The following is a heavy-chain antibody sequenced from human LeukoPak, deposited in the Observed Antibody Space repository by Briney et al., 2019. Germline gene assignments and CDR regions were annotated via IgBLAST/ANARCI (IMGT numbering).Heavy chain of an antibody. CDR3: ARVYCSGGSCATAPCDY. D-gene: IGHD2-15*01. CDR1: GYTFTSYG. V-gene: IGHV1-18*01. Sequence: ASVKVSCKASGYTFTSYGISWVRQAPGQGLEWMGWISAYNGNTNYAQKLQGRVTMTTDTSTSTAYMELRSLRSDDTAVYYCARVYCSGGSCATAPCDYWGQGTLVTVSS. J-gene: IGHJ4*02. CDR2: ISAYNGNT.